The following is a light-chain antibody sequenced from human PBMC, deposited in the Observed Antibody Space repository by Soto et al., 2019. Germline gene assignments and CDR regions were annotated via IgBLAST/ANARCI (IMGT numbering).Light chain of an antibody. CDR1: NNDIGNYDL. Sequence: QSALTQPASVSGSPGQSITIPCSGTNNDIGNYDLVSWYQYHPDKAPKLIIYAGSKRPSGVSTRFSGSKSGNTASLTISGLQAEDEADYYCCSYAGTSAPYVFGSGTKVTVL. V-gene: IGLV2-23*01. CDR2: AGS. J-gene: IGLJ1*01. CDR3: CSYAGTSAPYV.